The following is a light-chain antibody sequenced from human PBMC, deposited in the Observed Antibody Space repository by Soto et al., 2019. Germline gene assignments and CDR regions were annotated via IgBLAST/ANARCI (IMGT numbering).Light chain of an antibody. CDR1: QSVSSY. CDR2: AAS. Sequence: DILMTQSPSSLSASVGDRVTITCRASQSVSSYLDWYQQKPGKAPKLLIYAASSLPTGVPSRFSGSGSGTEFTLTISSLQPEDFATYYCQQNYSTPCTFGPGTKVDIK. V-gene: IGKV1-39*01. CDR3: QQNYSTPCT. J-gene: IGKJ1*01.